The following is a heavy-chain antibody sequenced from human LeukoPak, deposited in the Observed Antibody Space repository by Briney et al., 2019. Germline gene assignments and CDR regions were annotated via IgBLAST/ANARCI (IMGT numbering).Heavy chain of an antibody. Sequence: SGGSLRLSCAASGFTFSSYWMSWVRQAPGKGLEWVANIKQDGSEKYYVDSVKGRFTISRDNAKNSLYLQMNSLRAEDTAVYYCAQYQLLYCFQHWGQGTLVTVSS. CDR1: GFTFSSYW. CDR3: AQYQLLYCFQH. V-gene: IGHV3-7*01. D-gene: IGHD2-2*02. CDR2: IKQDGSEK. J-gene: IGHJ1*01.